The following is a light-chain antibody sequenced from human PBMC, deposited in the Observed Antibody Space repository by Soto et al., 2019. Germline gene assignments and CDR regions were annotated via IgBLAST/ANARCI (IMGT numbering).Light chain of an antibody. V-gene: IGLV1-40*01. J-gene: IGLJ2*01. CDR3: QSYYSSVSKVV. CDR2: GNS. CDR1: SSNIGAGYD. Sequence: QSVLTQPPSVSGAPGQRVTISCTGSSSNIGAGYDVHWYQQLPGTAPKLLIYGNSNRPSGVPDRFSGSKSGTSASLAITGLQDEDEADYYCQSYYSSVSKVVFGGGTKLTVL.